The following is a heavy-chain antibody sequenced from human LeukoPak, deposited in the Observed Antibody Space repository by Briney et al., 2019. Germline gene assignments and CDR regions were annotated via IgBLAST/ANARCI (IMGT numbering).Heavy chain of an antibody. D-gene: IGHD4-17*01. CDR1: GFTFDDYA. CDR2: ISWDGGST. CDR3: AKGFDYGDYVGAFDI. Sequence: GESLRLSCAASGFTFDDYAMHWVRQAPGKGLEWVSLISWDGGSTYYADSVKGRFTISRDNSKNSLYLQMNSLRAEDTALYYCAKGFDYGDYVGAFDIWGQGTMVTVSS. V-gene: IGHV3-43D*03. J-gene: IGHJ3*02.